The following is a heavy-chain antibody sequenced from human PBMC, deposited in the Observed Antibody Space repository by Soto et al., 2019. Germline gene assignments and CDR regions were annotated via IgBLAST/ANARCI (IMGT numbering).Heavy chain of an antibody. CDR1: GGSFSGYY. D-gene: IGHD3-9*01. J-gene: IGHJ6*02. V-gene: IGHV4-34*01. CDR3: AREVSAGHLTFNYKFYGLDV. CDR2: INHSGST. Sequence: PSETLSLTCAVYGGSFSGYYWTWIRQPPGTGLEWIGEINHSGSTNYNPSLKSRVTISVDTSKNQFSLKLTSVTAADTAVYFCAREVSAGHLTFNYKFYGLDVWGQGTTVTVSS.